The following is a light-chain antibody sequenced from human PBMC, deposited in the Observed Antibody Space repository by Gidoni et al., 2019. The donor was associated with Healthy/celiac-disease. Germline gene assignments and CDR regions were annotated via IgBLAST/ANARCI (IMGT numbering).Light chain of an antibody. Sequence: DIQMTQSPSSLSASVGDRVTITCRASQSISSYLNWYQQKPGKAPKLLIYAASSLQRGVPSRFSGSGSGPDFTLTISSLQPEDFATYYCQQSYSTWTFGQGTKVEIK. CDR1: QSISSY. CDR3: QQSYSTWT. J-gene: IGKJ1*01. V-gene: IGKV1-39*01. CDR2: AAS.